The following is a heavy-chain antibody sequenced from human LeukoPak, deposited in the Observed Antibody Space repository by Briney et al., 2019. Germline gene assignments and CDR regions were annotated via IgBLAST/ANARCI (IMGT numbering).Heavy chain of an antibody. CDR1: GFTFSSYW. J-gene: IGHJ4*02. CDR3: ARTPAGWYIDY. CDR2: INSDGSST. Sequence: GGSLRLSFAASGFTFSSYWMHWVRQAPGKGLVWVSRINSDGSSTSYADSVKGRFTISRDNAKNTLYLQMNSLRAEDTAVYYCARTPAGWYIDYWGQGTLVTVSS. V-gene: IGHV3-74*01. D-gene: IGHD6-19*01.